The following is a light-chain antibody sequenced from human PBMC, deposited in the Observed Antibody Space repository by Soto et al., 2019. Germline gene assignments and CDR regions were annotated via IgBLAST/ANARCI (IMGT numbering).Light chain of an antibody. CDR2: DAS. CDR3: QQRSNWPLT. CDR1: QSVSSY. Sequence: EIVLTQSPATLSLSPGERATLSCRASQSVSSYFAWYHQKPGQAPRLLIYDASNRATGIPARFIGSGSGTDFTLTISSLEPEEVAVYYCQQRSNWPLTFGGGTKVEIK. V-gene: IGKV3-11*01. J-gene: IGKJ4*01.